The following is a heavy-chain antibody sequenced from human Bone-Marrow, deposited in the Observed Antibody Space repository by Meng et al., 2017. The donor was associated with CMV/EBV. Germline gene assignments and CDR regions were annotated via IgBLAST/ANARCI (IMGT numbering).Heavy chain of an antibody. CDR3: ASDPLPPIVVVPAAMVDFYYGIDV. CDR2: INWNGGST. V-gene: IGHV3-20*04. CDR1: GFTSDDYG. J-gene: IGHJ6*02. D-gene: IGHD2-2*01. Sequence: GGSLRLSCAASGFTSDDYGMSWVRQAPGKGLEWVSVINWNGGSTGYADSVKGRFTISRDNAKDSLYLQMNSLRAKHTALYYCASDPLPPIVVVPAAMVDFYYGIDVWGQGTTVTVSS.